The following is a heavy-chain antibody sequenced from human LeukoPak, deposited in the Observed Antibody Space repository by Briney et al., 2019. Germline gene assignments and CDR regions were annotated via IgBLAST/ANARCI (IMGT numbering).Heavy chain of an antibody. J-gene: IGHJ5*02. CDR2: IYYSGST. V-gene: IGHV4-61*01. Sequence: SETLSLTCTVSGGSVNSGSYYWNWIRQPPGKGLEWIGYIYYSGSTNYNPSVKSRVTISVDTSKNQFSLKLSSVTAADTAVYYCARESPYYGSGSRDNWFDPWGQGTLVTVSS. CDR3: ARESPYYGSGSRDNWFDP. CDR1: GGSVNSGSYY. D-gene: IGHD3-10*01.